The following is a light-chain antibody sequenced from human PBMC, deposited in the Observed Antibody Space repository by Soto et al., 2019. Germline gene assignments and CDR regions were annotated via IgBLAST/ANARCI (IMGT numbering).Light chain of an antibody. CDR1: SSHVGGYDY. CDR2: RVS. Sequence: HSALTQPASLSGSPGQSITISCTGTSSHVGGYDYVCWYQQHPGKAAKLMIYRVSNRPSGVSYRFSGSKSGNTASLTIAGLQAEDEADYYCNSYINVSSPVVFAGGTKVTVL. V-gene: IGLV2-14*01. CDR3: NSYINVSSPVV. J-gene: IGLJ2*01.